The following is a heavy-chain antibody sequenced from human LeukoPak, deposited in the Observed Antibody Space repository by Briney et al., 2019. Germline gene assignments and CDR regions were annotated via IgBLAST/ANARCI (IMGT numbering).Heavy chain of an antibody. CDR1: GYTFTSYD. V-gene: IGHV1-46*01. CDR3: ARDDFGSGSYRAFDI. CDR2: INPSGGNT. D-gene: IGHD3-10*01. Sequence: ASVKVSCKASGYTFTSYDINWVRQATGQGLEWMGMINPSGGNTSHAQKFQGRVTMTRDTSTSTVYMELSSLRSEDTAVYSCARDDFGSGSYRAFDIWGQGTMVTVSS. J-gene: IGHJ3*02.